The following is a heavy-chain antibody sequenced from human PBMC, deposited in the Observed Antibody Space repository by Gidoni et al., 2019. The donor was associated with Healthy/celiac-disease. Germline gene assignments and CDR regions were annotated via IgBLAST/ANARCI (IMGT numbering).Heavy chain of an antibody. CDR1: GFTFRSSC. CDR3: AREVAAAGTAPYYVDY. J-gene: IGHJ4*02. V-gene: IGHV3-33*01. D-gene: IGHD6-13*01. CDR2: IWYDGSNK. Sequence: QVQLVGSGGGVVKPGRSLRLSCAASGFTFRSSCMHWVLQAPGKGLEWVAFIWYDGSNKYYAASVKGLFTFSRDTSKNTLYLQMISLRAEDTAVYYCAREVAAAGTAPYYVDYWGQGTLVTVSS.